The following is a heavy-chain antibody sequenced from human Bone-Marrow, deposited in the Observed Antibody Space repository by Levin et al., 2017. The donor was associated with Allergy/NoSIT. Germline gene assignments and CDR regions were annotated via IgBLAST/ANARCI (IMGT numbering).Heavy chain of an antibody. J-gene: IGHJ4*02. V-gene: IGHV4-30-4*08. Sequence: PSETLSLTCTVSGGSISSGDYYWTWIRQPPGKGLEWIGYIYYSGNTYYNPSLKSRVVISRDTSKNLFSLNLTSVTAADTSVYYCASDLDLGSSVWGQGTLVTVSS. D-gene: IGHD6-19*01. CDR3: ASDLDLGSSV. CDR2: IYYSGNT. CDR1: GGSISSGDYY.